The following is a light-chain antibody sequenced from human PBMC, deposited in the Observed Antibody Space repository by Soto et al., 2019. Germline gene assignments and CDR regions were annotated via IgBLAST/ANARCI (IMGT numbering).Light chain of an antibody. J-gene: IGKJ3*01. Sequence: EIVVTQAPLSLAVTPGEPASISCRSIRSLFDRDDGNTYIDWYLKKPGQSPQLLIYALSYRAAGVSDRFSGSGSGTDFTLKISRVEDEDGGVYYCLQRIDFPFTFGPGTKVDI. CDR2: ALS. V-gene: IGKV2-40*01. CDR3: LQRIDFPFT. CDR1: RSLFDRDDGNTY.